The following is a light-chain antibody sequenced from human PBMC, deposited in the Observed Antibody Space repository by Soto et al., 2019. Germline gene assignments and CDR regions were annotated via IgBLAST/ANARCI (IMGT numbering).Light chain of an antibody. CDR2: GAS. CDR3: LQDYNSPYT. V-gene: IGKV1-6*01. Sequence: AIQMTQSPYSLSASVGDRVTITCRTSQGIRNDLGWYQQKPGKAPKLLIYGASSLQSGVPSRFSGSGSGTDFTLTISSLQPEDFATYYCLQDYNSPYTFGQGIKLEIK. CDR1: QGIRND. J-gene: IGKJ2*01.